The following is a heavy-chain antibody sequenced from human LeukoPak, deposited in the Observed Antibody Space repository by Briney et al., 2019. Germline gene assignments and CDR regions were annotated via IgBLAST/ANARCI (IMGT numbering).Heavy chain of an antibody. CDR2: IYYSGST. CDR1: GGSISSSSYY. V-gene: IGHV4-39*01. Sequence: PSETLSLTCTVSGGSISSSSYYWGWIRQPPGKGLEWIGSIYYSGSTYYNPSLKSRVSISVHTSKNQFSLKLRSVTAADTAVYYCARGLNDSWTGENYWGQGTLVTVSS. J-gene: IGHJ4*02. CDR3: ARGLNDSWTGENY. D-gene: IGHD3-3*01.